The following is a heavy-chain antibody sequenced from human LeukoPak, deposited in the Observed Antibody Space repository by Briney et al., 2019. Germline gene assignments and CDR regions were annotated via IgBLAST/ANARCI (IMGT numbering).Heavy chain of an antibody. D-gene: IGHD1-7*01. CDR3: ARAPRGYNWNYPYYFDY. V-gene: IGHV1-69*13. J-gene: IGHJ4*02. CDR2: IIPIFGTA. CDR1: GGTFSSYA. Sequence: SVKVSCKASGGTFSSYAISWVRQAPGQGLEWMGGIIPIFGTANYAQKFQGRVTITADESTSTAYMELSSLRSEDTAVYYCARAPRGYNWNYPYYFDYWGQGTLVTVSS.